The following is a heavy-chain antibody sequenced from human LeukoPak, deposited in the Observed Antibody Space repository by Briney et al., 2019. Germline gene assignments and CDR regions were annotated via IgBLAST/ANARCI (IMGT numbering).Heavy chain of an antibody. Sequence: GGSLRLSCAASGFTFSDYYMSWIRQAPGKGLEWVSYIGGSGTTIFYAHSVKGRFTISRDNAKNSLSLQMNSLRAEDTAVYYCARFAGSGSYYIDYWGQGTLITVSS. CDR1: GFTFSDYY. CDR3: ARFAGSGSYYIDY. D-gene: IGHD3-10*01. V-gene: IGHV3-11*01. J-gene: IGHJ4*02. CDR2: IGGSGTTI.